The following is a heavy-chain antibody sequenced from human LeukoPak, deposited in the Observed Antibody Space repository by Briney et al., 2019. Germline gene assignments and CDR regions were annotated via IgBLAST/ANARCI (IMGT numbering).Heavy chain of an antibody. V-gene: IGHV3-48*03. CDR2: ISSSGSTI. CDR3: ARGSELLLWFGDGEGFDY. D-gene: IGHD3-10*01. Sequence: PGGSLRLSCAASGFTFSSYEMNWVRQAPGKGLEWVSYISSSGSTIYYADSVKGRFTISRDNAKNTLYLQMNSLRAEDTAVYYCARGSELLLWFGDGEGFDYWGQGTLVTVSS. J-gene: IGHJ4*02. CDR1: GFTFSSYE.